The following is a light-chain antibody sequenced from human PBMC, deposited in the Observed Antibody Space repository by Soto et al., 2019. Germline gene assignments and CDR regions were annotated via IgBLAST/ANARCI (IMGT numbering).Light chain of an antibody. V-gene: IGKV1-39*01. CDR3: QQSYSIWWT. J-gene: IGKJ1*01. CDR1: QSISSF. CDR2: AAS. Sequence: IHLTQSPSSLSTPLGDRATISFRASQSISSFLSWFQQKPGKAPKLLIYAASSLQSGVPSRFSGSGSGTNFTLTIDSLQPEDFATYYCQQSYSIWWTFGQGTKVDIK.